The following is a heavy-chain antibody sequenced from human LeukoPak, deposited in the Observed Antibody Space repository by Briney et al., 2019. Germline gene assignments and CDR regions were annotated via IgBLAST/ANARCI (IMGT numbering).Heavy chain of an antibody. CDR1: GYTFTVYH. D-gene: IGHD3-10*01. Sequence: ASVKVSCKASGYTFTVYHMHWVRQAPGQGLEWMGWINPYSGGTNYAQKFQGRVTMTRDTSISTAYMELNRLQSDDTAVYYCARDPTSIRGVPPRPNWFDPWGQGTLVTVSS. V-gene: IGHV1-2*02. CDR3: ARDPTSIRGVPPRPNWFDP. J-gene: IGHJ5*02. CDR2: INPYSGGT.